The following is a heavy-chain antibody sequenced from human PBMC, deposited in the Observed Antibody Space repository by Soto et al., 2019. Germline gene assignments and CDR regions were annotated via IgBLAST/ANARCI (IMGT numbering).Heavy chain of an antibody. CDR3: ARNDYVDYRPVY. CDR1: GSYFSGYY. D-gene: IGHD4-17*01. V-gene: IGHV4-34*01. J-gene: IGHJ4*02. CDR2: IGHSGST. Sequence: QVQLQQWGAGLLKPSETLSLTCAVYGSYFSGYYWSWIRQPPGKGLGWIGEIGHSGSTNYSPSLKSRFTMSLDTAKNRSSLKLSSVTAAGTAGYYCARNDYVDYRPVYWGQGPLVTVSS.